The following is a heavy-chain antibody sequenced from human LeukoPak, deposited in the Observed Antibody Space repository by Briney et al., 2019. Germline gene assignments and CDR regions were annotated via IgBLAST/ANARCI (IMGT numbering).Heavy chain of an antibody. CDR3: ASPIRGVDY. CDR2: IKHGGSEK. D-gene: IGHD3-10*01. J-gene: IGHJ4*02. Sequence: GGSLRLSCAASGFTFRNYWMSWVRQAPGKGLEWVANIKHGGSEKYYVDSVKGRFTISRDNAKNSLYLQMNSLRAEDTAVYYCASPIRGVDYWGQGTLVTVSS. CDR1: GFTFRNYW. V-gene: IGHV3-7*01.